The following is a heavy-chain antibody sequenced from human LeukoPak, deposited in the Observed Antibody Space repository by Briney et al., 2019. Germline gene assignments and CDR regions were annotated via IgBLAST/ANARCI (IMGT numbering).Heavy chain of an antibody. D-gene: IGHD1-26*01. CDR1: GLTFSNAW. Sequence: PGGSLRLSCAASGLTFSNAWMSWVRQAPGKGLEWVANIKQDGGEIYYVDSVKGRFTISRDNAKNSVYLHMNSLRAEDTAVYYCARDKVVGPTKFDSWGQGTLVTVSS. CDR3: ARDKVVGPTKFDS. J-gene: IGHJ5*01. CDR2: IKQDGGEI. V-gene: IGHV3-7*01.